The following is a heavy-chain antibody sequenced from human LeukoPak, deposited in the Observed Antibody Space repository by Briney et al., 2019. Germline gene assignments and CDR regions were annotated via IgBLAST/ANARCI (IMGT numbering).Heavy chain of an antibody. CDR3: ATDGAGFDS. V-gene: IGHV3-11*01. CDR1: GFTFNDYY. J-gene: IGHJ5*01. Sequence: GGSLRLSCAASGFTFNDYYMSWIRQAPGKGLEWLSYINIGGTNTHYADSVKGRFTISRDNAKKSLYLEMNNLRAEDTAVYYCATDGAGFDSWGQGVLVTVSS. CDR2: INIGGTNT.